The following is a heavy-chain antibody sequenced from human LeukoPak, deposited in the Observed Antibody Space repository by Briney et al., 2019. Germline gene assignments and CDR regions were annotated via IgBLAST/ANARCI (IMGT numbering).Heavy chain of an antibody. CDR2: IYYSGST. D-gene: IGHD6-19*01. CDR1: GGSISSYY. Sequence: SETLSLTCTVSGGSISSYYWSWIRQPPGKGLEWIGYIYYSGSTNYNPSLKSRVTISVDTSKNQFPLKLSSVTAADTAVYYCARAVAVAEYYFDYWGQGTLVTVSS. CDR3: ARAVAVAEYYFDY. J-gene: IGHJ4*02. V-gene: IGHV4-59*01.